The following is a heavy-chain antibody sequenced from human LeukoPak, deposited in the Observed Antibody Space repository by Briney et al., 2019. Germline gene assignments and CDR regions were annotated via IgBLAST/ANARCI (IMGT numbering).Heavy chain of an antibody. CDR1: GGSISGYY. CDR2: IYYSGST. J-gene: IGHJ4*02. CDR3: ARWAAAGQPIDY. Sequence: SETLSLTCTVSGGSISGYYWSWIRQPPGKGLEWIGYIYYSGSTNYNPSLKSRVTISVDTSKNQFSLKLSSVTAADTAVYYCARWAAAGQPIDYWGQGTLVTVSS. D-gene: IGHD6-13*01. V-gene: IGHV4-59*01.